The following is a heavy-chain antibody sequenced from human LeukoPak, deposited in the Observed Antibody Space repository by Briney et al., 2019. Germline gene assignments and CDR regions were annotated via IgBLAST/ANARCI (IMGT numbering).Heavy chain of an antibody. Sequence: QPGGSLRLSCAASGFTVSSDYMTWVRQAPGKGLEWVSVIGSGGSTYYADSVKGRFTISRDNSKNTLYLQMNNLRVEDTAVYYCARYHTALNYWGQGTLVTV. V-gene: IGHV3-53*01. CDR3: ARYHTALNY. CDR2: IGSGGST. CDR1: GFTVSSDY. D-gene: IGHD5-18*01. J-gene: IGHJ4*02.